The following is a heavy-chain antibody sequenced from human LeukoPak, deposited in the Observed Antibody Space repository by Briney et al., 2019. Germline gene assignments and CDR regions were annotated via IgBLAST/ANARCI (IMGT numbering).Heavy chain of an antibody. V-gene: IGHV3-23*01. D-gene: IGHD6-13*01. Sequence: PGGSLRLSCAASGFTFTSYAMSWVRQAPGKGLEWVSAISGSGGSTCYADSVKGRFTIARDNSKNTLYLQMNSLRGEDPAVYYSAKERASSSWKGMYVWGQGTTVTVSS. CDR2: ISGSGGST. J-gene: IGHJ6*02. CDR3: AKERASSSWKGMYV. CDR1: GFTFTSYA.